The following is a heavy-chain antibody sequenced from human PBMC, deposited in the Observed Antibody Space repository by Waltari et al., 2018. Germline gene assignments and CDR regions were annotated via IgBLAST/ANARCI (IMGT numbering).Heavy chain of an antibody. Sequence: QVQLQESGPGLVKSSETLSLTCTVSGGSISIYYWNWIRQTPGKRLEWIGYISDSGSTDHNPALKSRVTISVDTSKNQFSLNLSSVTAADTAVYYCARGYYNGLDVWGQGTTVTVSS. D-gene: IGHD3-10*01. CDR1: GGSISIYY. CDR2: ISDSGST. V-gene: IGHV4-59*01. CDR3: ARGYYNGLDV. J-gene: IGHJ6*02.